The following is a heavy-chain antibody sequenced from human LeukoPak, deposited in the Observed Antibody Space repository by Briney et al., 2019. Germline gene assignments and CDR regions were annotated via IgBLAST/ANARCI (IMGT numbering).Heavy chain of an antibody. D-gene: IGHD3-22*01. CDR1: GYSINSGYY. Sequence: SETLSLTCTVSGYSINSGYYWDWIRQPPGKGLEWIGSMYHGGITYYSPSLKSRVTISVDTSKNQFSLKLSSVTAADTAVYYCAAGRITMISALDYYYMDVWGKGTTVTVSS. CDR2: MYHGGIT. CDR3: AAGRITMISALDYYYMDV. J-gene: IGHJ6*03. V-gene: IGHV4-38-2*02.